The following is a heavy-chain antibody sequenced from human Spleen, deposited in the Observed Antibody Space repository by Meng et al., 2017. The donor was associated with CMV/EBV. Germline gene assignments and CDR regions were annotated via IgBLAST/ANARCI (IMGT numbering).Heavy chain of an antibody. V-gene: IGHV1-18*04. CDR2: ISVYTDTT. D-gene: IGHD6-6*01. Sequence: YPFTSYGISWVRQAPGQGLEWMGWISVYTDTTSSAQKYQGRLTMTTDTSTSTAYMELRSLRSDDTAVYYCARDSPSLYSSSPGIDFWGQGTLVTVSS. CDR1: YPFTSYG. CDR3: ARDSPSLYSSSPGIDF. J-gene: IGHJ4*02.